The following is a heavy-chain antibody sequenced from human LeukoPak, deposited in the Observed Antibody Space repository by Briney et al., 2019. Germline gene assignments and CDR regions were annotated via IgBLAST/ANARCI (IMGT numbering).Heavy chain of an antibody. V-gene: IGHV1-2*02. J-gene: IGHJ3*02. CDR1: GYTFTGYY. D-gene: IGHD5-12*01. CDR2: INPNSGGT. Sequence: ASVKVSCKASGYTFTGYYMHWVRQAPGQGLEWMGWINPNSGGTNYAQKFQARVTITRDMSTSTAYMELSSLRSEDTAVYYCAATYSGYARAFDIWGQGTMVTVSS. CDR3: AATYSGYARAFDI.